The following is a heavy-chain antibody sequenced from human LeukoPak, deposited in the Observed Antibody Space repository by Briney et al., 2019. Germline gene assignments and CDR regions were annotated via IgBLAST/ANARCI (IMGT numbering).Heavy chain of an antibody. J-gene: IGHJ4*01. CDR1: GGSISSGSYY. CDR3: AIELNIDWAFDY. Sequence: ASETLSLICTVSGGSISSGSYYWTWIRQPAGKGLEWIGRMYTSGSTNYNPSPKSRVTISVDTSKNQFSLKLSAVTAADTAVYYCAIELNIDWAFDYWGHGSLVTVSS. D-gene: IGHD2/OR15-2a*01. V-gene: IGHV4-61*02. CDR2: MYTSGST.